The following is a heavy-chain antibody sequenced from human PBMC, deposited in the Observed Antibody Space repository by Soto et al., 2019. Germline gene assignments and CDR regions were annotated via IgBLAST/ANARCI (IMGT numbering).Heavy chain of an antibody. CDR1: GFTFPSSA. CDR3: AAFPYYYDTSGTYFDY. CDR2: IVVGSGNT. D-gene: IGHD3-22*01. V-gene: IGHV1-58*01. J-gene: IGHJ4*02. Sequence: QMQLVQSGPEVKKPGTSVKASYKASGFTFPSSAVQWVRQARGQRLEWIARIVVGSGNTNYAQKFQERLTISRDMSTNTAYMELSTLRSEDTAVYYCAAFPYYYDTSGTYFDYWGQGTLVTVSS.